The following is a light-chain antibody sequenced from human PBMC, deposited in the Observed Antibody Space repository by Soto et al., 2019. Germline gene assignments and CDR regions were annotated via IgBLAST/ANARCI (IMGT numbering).Light chain of an antibody. CDR3: QQRNDWRRGT. J-gene: IGKJ5*01. CDR2: DAS. V-gene: IGKV3-11*01. Sequence: IVLTQSPATLSLSPGERATLSCRASQSVDRRLAWYQHKPGQAPRLLIFDASNRATGVPPRFSGSGSGTDFALTISSLEPEDFAVYYCQQRNDWRRGTFGQGTRLENK. CDR1: QSVDRR.